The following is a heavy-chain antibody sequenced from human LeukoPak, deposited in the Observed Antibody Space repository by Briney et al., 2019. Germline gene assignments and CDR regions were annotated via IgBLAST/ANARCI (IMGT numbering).Heavy chain of an antibody. CDR3: TTRIVVGQPLDY. Sequence: GGSLRLSCAASGFTFSNTAMSWVRQAPGKGLEWVGRIKSKTDGGTTDYAAPVKGRFTISRDDSKNTLYLQMNSLKTEDTAVYYCTTRIVVGQPLDYWGQGTLVTVSS. CDR1: GFTFSNTA. V-gene: IGHV3-15*01. CDR2: IKSKTDGGTT. D-gene: IGHD3-22*01. J-gene: IGHJ4*02.